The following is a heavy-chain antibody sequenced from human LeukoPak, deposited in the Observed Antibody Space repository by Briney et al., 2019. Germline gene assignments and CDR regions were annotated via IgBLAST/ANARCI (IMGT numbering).Heavy chain of an antibody. Sequence: GGSLRLSCAASGFTFSNYNMNWVRQAPGKGLEWVSSISYSSSYIYYADSVKGRFTISRDNAKNSLYLQMNSLRAEDTAVYYCARPTGITMRGNAFDIWGQGTLVTVSS. CDR2: ISYSSSYI. J-gene: IGHJ3*02. CDR3: ARPTGITMRGNAFDI. D-gene: IGHD3-22*01. CDR1: GFTFSNYN. V-gene: IGHV3-21*01.